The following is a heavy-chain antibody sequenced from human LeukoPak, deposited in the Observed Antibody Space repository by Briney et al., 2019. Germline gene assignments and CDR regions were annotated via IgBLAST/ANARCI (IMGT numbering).Heavy chain of an antibody. J-gene: IGHJ4*02. CDR1: GGSFSGYY. Sequence: PSETLSLTCAVYGGSFSGYYWGWIRQPPGKGLEWIGEINHSGSTNYNPSLESRVTISVDTSKNQFSLKLSSVTAADTAVYYCARVSQYYYDSSGYLDYWGQGTLVTVSS. CDR3: ARVSQYYYDSSGYLDY. V-gene: IGHV4-34*01. D-gene: IGHD3-22*01. CDR2: INHSGST.